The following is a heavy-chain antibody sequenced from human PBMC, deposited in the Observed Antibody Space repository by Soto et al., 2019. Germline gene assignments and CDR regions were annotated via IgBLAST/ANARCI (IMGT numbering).Heavy chain of an antibody. V-gene: IGHV1-69*13. D-gene: IGHD5-12*01. J-gene: IGHJ3*02. Sequence: ASVKVSCKASGGTFSSYAISWARQAPGQGLEWMGGIIPIFGTANYAQKFQGRVTITADESTSTAYVELSSLRSEDTAVYYCARGEGGYNSGAFDIWGQGTMVTVSS. CDR1: GGTFSSYA. CDR3: ARGEGGYNSGAFDI. CDR2: IIPIFGTA.